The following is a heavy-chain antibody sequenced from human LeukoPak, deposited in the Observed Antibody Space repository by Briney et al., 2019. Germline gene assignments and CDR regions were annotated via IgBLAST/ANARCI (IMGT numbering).Heavy chain of an antibody. CDR3: ARASLIAPVYYYYMDV. V-gene: IGHV4-61*02. D-gene: IGHD3-22*01. J-gene: IGHJ6*03. CDR2: IYTSGST. CDR1: GGSISSGSYY. Sequence: SETLSLTCTVSGGSISSGSYYWSWIRQPAGKGLEWIGRIYTSGSTNYNPSLKSRVTISVDTSKNQFSLKLSSVTAADTAVYYCARASLIAPVYYYYMDVWGKGTTVTISS.